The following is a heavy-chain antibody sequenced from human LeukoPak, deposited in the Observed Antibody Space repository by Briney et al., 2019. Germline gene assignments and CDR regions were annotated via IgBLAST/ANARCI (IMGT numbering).Heavy chain of an antibody. CDR3: ARVGTTGTFDV. D-gene: IGHD1-14*01. Sequence: GGSLRLSCIASGFIFSDFSMHWVRQAPGKGLEFVSAVDYDGGVTFYADSVKGRFTISRDISKNTLYLQMGSLRDEDMAVYYCARVGTTGTFDVWGQGTTVTVSS. CDR1: GFIFSDFS. V-gene: IGHV3-64*02. J-gene: IGHJ3*01. CDR2: VDYDGGVT.